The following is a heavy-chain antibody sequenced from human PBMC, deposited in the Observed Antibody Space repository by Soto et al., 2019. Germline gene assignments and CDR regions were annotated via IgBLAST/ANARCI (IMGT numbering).Heavy chain of an antibody. D-gene: IGHD3-3*01. CDR1: GFIFSHYA. CDR3: ARDPKGKFLEWNYYGMDV. V-gene: IGHV3-30-3*01. CDR2: ISYDGSNK. J-gene: IGHJ6*02. Sequence: QLVESGGGVVQPGRSLRLSCAASGFIFSHYAMHWVRQAPGKGLEWVVFISYDGSNKYYADSVKGRFTSSRDNSKNTLYLQMNSLRAEDTAVYYCARDPKGKFLEWNYYGMDVWGQGTTVTVSS.